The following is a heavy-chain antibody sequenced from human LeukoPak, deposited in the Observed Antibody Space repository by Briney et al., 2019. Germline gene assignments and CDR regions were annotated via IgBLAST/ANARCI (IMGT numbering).Heavy chain of an antibody. CDR3: ARPQGPYGDYVGYFDY. CDR1: GFSLSTTGMG. D-gene: IGHD4-17*01. V-gene: IGHV2-5*02. CDR2: IYWDDNK. J-gene: IGHJ4*02. Sequence: SGPTLVNPTQTLTLTCTLSGFSLSTTGMGVGWFRQSPGKALEWLALIYWDDNKRYSPSLKSGLTIAKDTSESQVVLTLTNMDPVDTATYYCARPQGPYGDYVGYFDYWGLGTLVTVSS.